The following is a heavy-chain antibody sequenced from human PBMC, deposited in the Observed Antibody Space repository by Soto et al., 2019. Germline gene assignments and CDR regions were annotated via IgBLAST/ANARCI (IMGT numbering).Heavy chain of an antibody. CDR3: AAGGGDYFHNYYGMDV. Sequence: PEGSLRLSCAASGFTFSSYAMHWVRQAPGKGLEWVAVTSIDGSNKYYADSVKGRFTISRDNSKNTLYLQMNSLRAEDTAMYYCAAGGGDYFHNYYGMDVWGQGTTVTVSS. J-gene: IGHJ6*02. CDR2: TSIDGSNK. D-gene: IGHD4-17*01. CDR1: GFTFSSYA. V-gene: IGHV3-30-3*01.